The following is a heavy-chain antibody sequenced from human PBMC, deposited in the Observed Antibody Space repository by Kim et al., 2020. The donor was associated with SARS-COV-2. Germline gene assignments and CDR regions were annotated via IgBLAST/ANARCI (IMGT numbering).Heavy chain of an antibody. J-gene: IGHJ6*04. D-gene: IGHD6-19*01. CDR1: GFTFSNYA. CDR2: ISYDGSNT. Sequence: GGSLRLSCAASGFTFSNYAMHWVRQAPGRGLEWVAVISYDGSNTYYVDPVKGRFSISRDISKNTLYLQMNSLRLEDTAVYYCARDLAGAGSSWGYYYVMDVWGKGPTVTVSS. CDR3: ARDLAGAGSSWGYYYVMDV. V-gene: IGHV3-30-3*01.